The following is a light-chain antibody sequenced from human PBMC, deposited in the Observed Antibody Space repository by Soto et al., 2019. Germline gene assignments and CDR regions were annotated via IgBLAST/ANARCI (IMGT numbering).Light chain of an antibody. CDR2: DAS. CDR3: QQYRSYSS. J-gene: IGKJ2*01. CDR1: QGIDTW. V-gene: IGKV1-5*01. Sequence: DIQMTQSPSTLSASVGDRLTISCRASQGIDTWLAWYQQKPGKAPKLLIYDASSLDSGVPSRFSGSGSGTEFTLTISSLQPDDFATYYSQQYRSYSSFGQGTKVEIK.